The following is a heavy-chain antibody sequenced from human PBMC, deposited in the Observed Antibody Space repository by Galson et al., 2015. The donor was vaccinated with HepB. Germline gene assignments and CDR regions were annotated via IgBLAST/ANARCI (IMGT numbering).Heavy chain of an antibody. CDR3: ARGAYGDANWSFDL. J-gene: IGHJ2*01. D-gene: IGHD4-17*01. CDR1: GFTFSSHD. V-gene: IGHV3-13*04. Sequence: SLRLSCAASGFTFSSHDMHWVRQSTGQGLEWVSAIGAPGDTYYPASVQCRFTISRENAKNSLYLQMNSPTAGNTAVYYCARGAYGDANWSFDLWGRGTLVSVSS. CDR2: IGAPGDT.